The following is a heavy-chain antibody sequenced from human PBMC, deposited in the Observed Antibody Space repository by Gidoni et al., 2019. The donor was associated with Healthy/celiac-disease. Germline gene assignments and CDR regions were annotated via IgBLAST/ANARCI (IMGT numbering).Heavy chain of an antibody. CDR1: GFTVRRND. Sequence: EVQLVETGGGLIQPGGSLRPSCAASGFTVRRNDMSWVRQAPGKGLEWVSVIYSGGSTYYADSVKGRFTISRDNSKNTLYLQMNSLRAEDTAVYYCASRRYCSSTSCYGAFDIWGQGTMVTVSS. CDR3: ASRRYCSSTSCYGAFDI. CDR2: IYSGGST. D-gene: IGHD2-2*01. V-gene: IGHV3-53*02. J-gene: IGHJ3*02.